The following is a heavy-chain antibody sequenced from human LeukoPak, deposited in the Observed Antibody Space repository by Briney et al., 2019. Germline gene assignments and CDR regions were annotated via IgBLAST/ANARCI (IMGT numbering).Heavy chain of an antibody. CDR2: IYSGGST. V-gene: IGHV3-53*01. CDR3: ARDPAARSGNDSYHGRTV. J-gene: IGHJ6*02. Sequence: GGSPRPSCAASGSTVSSNGTSWVRQAPGKGLEWVSVIYSGGSTYYADSVKGRFTISRDNARNSVYLQMNSLRAEDRAVYYCARDPAARSGNDSYHGRTVWGLGTTVTVSS. D-gene: IGHD1-1*01. CDR1: GSTVSSNG.